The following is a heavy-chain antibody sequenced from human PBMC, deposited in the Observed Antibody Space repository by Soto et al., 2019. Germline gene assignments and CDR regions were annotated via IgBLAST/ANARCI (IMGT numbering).Heavy chain of an antibody. CDR2: ISATGGST. V-gene: IGHV3-23*01. Sequence: GGSLRLSCAASGFTFNNYATNWVRQAPGKGLEWVATISATGGSTYYADSVKGRFTISRDNSKNTLYLQMNGLRVEDTAVYYCAKDRLAGNFDYWGQGTQVTVSS. J-gene: IGHJ4*02. CDR1: GFTFNNYA. CDR3: AKDRLAGNFDY.